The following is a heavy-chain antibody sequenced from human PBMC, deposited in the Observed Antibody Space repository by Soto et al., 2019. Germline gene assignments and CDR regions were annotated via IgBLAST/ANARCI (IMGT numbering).Heavy chain of an antibody. V-gene: IGHV4-31*02. CDR3: ARSFIFGGRMDV. CDR2: IYYSGST. CDR1: GGSISSGGYY. D-gene: IGHD3-10*01. Sequence: PSETLSLTCTVSGGSISSGGYYWSWIRQHPGKGLEWIGYIYYSGSTYYNPSLKSRVTISVDTSKNQFSLKLSSVTAADTAVYYCARSFIFGGRMDVWGKGTTVTVSS. J-gene: IGHJ6*04.